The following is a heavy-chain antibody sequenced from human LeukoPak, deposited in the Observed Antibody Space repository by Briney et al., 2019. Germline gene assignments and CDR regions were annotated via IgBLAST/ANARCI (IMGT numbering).Heavy chain of an antibody. CDR1: GGSISSYY. CDR2: IYYSGST. D-gene: IGHD6-13*01. CDR3: ARDLRYSSSWYNYYYMDV. V-gene: IGHV4-59*01. Sequence: PSETLSLTCTVSGGSISSYYWGWIRQPPGKGLEWIGYIYYSGSTNYNPSLKSRVTISVDTSKNQFSLKLSSVTAADTAVYYCARDLRYSSSWYNYYYMDVWGKGTTVTVSS. J-gene: IGHJ6*03.